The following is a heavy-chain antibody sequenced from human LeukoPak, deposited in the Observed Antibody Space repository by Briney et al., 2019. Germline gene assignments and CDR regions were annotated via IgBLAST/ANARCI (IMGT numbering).Heavy chain of an antibody. Sequence: VASVKVSCKPSGYTFTAYYMHWVRQAPGQGLEWLGWIYPNSGATQYAQKFQGRITMTRDTSINTAYMELSSLRSDDTAIYYCVRFTVELGKNYWGQGTLATVSS. CDR3: VRFTVELGKNY. CDR2: IYPNSGAT. D-gene: IGHD7-27*01. V-gene: IGHV1-2*02. CDR1: GYTFTAYY. J-gene: IGHJ4*02.